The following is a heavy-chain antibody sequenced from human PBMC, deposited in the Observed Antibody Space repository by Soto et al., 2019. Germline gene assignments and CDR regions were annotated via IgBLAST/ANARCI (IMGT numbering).Heavy chain of an antibody. D-gene: IGHD2-15*01. J-gene: IGHJ6*02. V-gene: IGHV5-51*01. CDR2: IYPGDSNT. CDR1: GYSFTSYW. CDR3: SISLPVYCSGGSCYSASENYYYYYYGMDV. Sequence: PGESLKISCKGSGYSFTSYWIGWVRQMPGKGLEWMGIIYPGDSNTRYSPSFQGQVTISADKSISTAYLQWSSLKASDTAIYYCSISLPVYCSGGSCYSASENYYYYYYGMDVWGQGTTVTVSS.